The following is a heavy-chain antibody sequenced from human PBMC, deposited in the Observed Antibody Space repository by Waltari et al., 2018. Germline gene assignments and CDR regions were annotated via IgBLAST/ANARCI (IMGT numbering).Heavy chain of an antibody. Sequence: EVHLEDSGGALVKPGGSLRLSCAASGFTFSYAWMTWVRQAPGKGLEWVGHVKSESDAGTTNYAAPVKGRFTISRDDSKNKLYLQMSSLKTEDTAVYYCTTGGWFNWDRYYFDYWGRGTLVTVSS. D-gene: IGHD1-1*01. CDR1: GFTFSYAW. V-gene: IGHV3-15*02. CDR2: VKSESDAGTT. CDR3: TTGGWFNWDRYYFDY. J-gene: IGHJ4*02.